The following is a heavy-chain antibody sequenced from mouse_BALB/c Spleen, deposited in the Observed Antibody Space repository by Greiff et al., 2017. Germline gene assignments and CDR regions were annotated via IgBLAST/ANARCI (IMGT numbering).Heavy chain of an antibody. CDR2: IDPANGNT. CDR3: ARTYYDYDGGRYWYFDV. Sequence: VQLQQSGAELVKPGASVKLSCKASGYTFTSYYMYWVKQRPEQGLEWIGRIDPANGNTKYDPKFQGKATITADTSSNTAYLQLSSLTSEDTAVYYCARTYYDYDGGRYWYFDVWGAGTTVTVSS. CDR1: GYTFTSYY. D-gene: IGHD2-4*01. J-gene: IGHJ1*01. V-gene: IGHV14-3*02.